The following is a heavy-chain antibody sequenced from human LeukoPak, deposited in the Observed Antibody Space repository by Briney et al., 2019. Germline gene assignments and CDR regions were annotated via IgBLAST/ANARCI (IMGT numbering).Heavy chain of an antibody. J-gene: IGHJ4*02. V-gene: IGHV3-21*01. CDR3: ARAPYSYDTFDY. CDR2: ISSSSSYI. CDR1: GFTFSSYS. Sequence: GGSLRLSCAVSGFTFSSYSMNWVRQAPGKGLEWVSSISSSSSYIYYADSVKGRFTISRDNAKNSLYLQMNSLRAEDTAVYYCARAPYSYDTFDYWGQGTLVTVSS. D-gene: IGHD5-18*01.